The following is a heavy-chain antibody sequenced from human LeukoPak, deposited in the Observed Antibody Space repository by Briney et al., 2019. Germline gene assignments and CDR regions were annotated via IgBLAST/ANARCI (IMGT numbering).Heavy chain of an antibody. Sequence: GGSLRLSCAASGFTFSSYAMSWVRQAPGKGLEWVSAISGSGGSTYYAGSVKGRFTISRDNSKNTLYLQMNSLRAEDTAVYYCAKDREKSGLRYFDWLLLDYWGQGTLVTVSS. CDR2: ISGSGGST. CDR3: AKDREKSGLRYFDWLLLDY. CDR1: GFTFSSYA. J-gene: IGHJ4*02. V-gene: IGHV3-23*01. D-gene: IGHD3-9*01.